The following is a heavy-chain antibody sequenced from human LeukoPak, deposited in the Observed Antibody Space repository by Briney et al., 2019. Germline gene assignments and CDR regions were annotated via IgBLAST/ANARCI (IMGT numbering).Heavy chain of an antibody. D-gene: IGHD2-15*01. CDR3: AREIYCSGGSCSLDAFDI. V-gene: IGHV4-38-2*02. CDR1: GYSISSGYY. CDR2: IYHSGST. J-gene: IGHJ3*02. Sequence: PSETLSLTCTVSGYSISSGYYWGWIRQPPGTGLEWIGSIYHSGSTFYNPSLKSRVTISVDTSKNQFSLKLSSVTAADTAVYYCAREIYCSGGSCSLDAFDIWGQGTMVTVSS.